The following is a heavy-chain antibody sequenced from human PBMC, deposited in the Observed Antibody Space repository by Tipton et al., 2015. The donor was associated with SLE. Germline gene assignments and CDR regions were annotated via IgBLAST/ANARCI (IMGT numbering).Heavy chain of an antibody. CDR2: IKSKNDAGTT. CDR1: GFTFSNAW. V-gene: IGHV3-15*05. D-gene: IGHD1-7*01. J-gene: IGHJ4*02. CDR3: ARGGDWDYRLDY. Sequence: GSLRLSCAASGFTFSNAWMSWVRQAPGKGLEWVGRIKSKNDAGTTDCAAPVKGRFTISVDTSKNQFSLKLSSVTAADTAVYYCARGGDWDYRLDYWGQGTLVTVSS.